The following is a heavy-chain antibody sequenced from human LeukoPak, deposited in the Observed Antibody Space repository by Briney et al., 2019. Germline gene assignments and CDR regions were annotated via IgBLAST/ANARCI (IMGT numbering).Heavy chain of an antibody. D-gene: IGHD6-6*01. Sequence: GGSLRLSCAASGFTFSGSTMNWVRQASGKGLEWVGRIGTKDNTYARAYAASVKGRVTISRDDSKNTAYLQMNSLKTEDTAVYYCTRWVGSSRGDYWGQGTLVTVSS. J-gene: IGHJ4*02. CDR1: GFTFSGST. V-gene: IGHV3-73*01. CDR2: IGTKDNTYAR. CDR3: TRWVGSSRGDY.